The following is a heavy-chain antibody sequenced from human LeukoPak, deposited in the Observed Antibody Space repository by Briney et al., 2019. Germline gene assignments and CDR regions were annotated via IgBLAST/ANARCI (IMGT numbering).Heavy chain of an antibody. V-gene: IGHV1-69*06. D-gene: IGHD3/OR15-3a*01. CDR3: ARQTGSGLFILP. J-gene: IGHJ4*02. Sequence: SVKVSCKASGGTFNSYAISWVRQAPGQGLEWMGGIIPMSDTANYPQKFRGRLTITADIPTSTVYMELSSLRSEDTAVYYCARQTGSGLFILPGGQGTLVTVSS. CDR1: GGTFNSYA. CDR2: IIPMSDTA.